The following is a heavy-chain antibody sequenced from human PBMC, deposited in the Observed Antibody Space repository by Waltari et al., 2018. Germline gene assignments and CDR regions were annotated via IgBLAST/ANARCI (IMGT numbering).Heavy chain of an antibody. V-gene: IGHV3-33*08. CDR1: GFKIQGYV. Sequence: QEQLMESGGGLVQPGRSLRLSCEASGFKIQGYVMHWVRQAPGKGLEWVAAISYDGTKKYHAESVRGRFSISRDNSKNTLYLQMNSLRTEDTALYSCVSAVGGVFCSATYCYFEGSFDPWGQGTLVTVSS. J-gene: IGHJ5*02. CDR2: ISYDGTKK. D-gene: IGHD2-21*02. CDR3: VSAVGGVFCSATYCYFEGSFDP.